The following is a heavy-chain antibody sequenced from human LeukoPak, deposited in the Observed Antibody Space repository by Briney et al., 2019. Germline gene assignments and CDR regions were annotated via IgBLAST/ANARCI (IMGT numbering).Heavy chain of an antibody. CDR3: AKDAVSGTPAFDI. CDR1: GVSISSYC. CDR2: VYHSGST. J-gene: IGHJ3*02. Sequence: SETPSLTCTVSGVSISSYCWSWVRQPPGKGLEWIGYVYHSGSTNYNPSLKSRVTMSLDTSKNQFSLKVSSVTVADTAVYYCAKDAVSGTPAFDIWGQGTMVTVSS. V-gene: IGHV4-59*01. D-gene: IGHD1-14*01.